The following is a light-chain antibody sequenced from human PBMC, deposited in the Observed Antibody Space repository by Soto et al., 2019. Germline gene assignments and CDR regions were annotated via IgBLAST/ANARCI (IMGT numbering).Light chain of an antibody. CDR1: QSISRW. CDR2: TAS. CDR3: QRHDGC. Sequence: DIQMTQSPSTLSASVGDRVTITCRASQSISRWLAWYQQKPGQAPKLLLSTASTLESGVPSRFSASGSGTDFTLSISSLQPDDFATYCCQRHDGCFGQGTSLEIK. J-gene: IGKJ2*01. V-gene: IGKV1-5*01.